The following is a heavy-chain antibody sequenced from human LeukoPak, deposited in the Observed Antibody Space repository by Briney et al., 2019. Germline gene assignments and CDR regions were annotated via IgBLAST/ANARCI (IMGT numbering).Heavy chain of an antibody. D-gene: IGHD1-26*01. Sequence: GRSLRLSCAASGFTFSSYGMHWARQAPGKGLEWVAVIWDDGSSKYYGDSVKGRFTISRDNSKNTLYLQMNSLRAEDTAVYYCAKPTRGSGSFLIDFWGQGTLVTVSS. J-gene: IGHJ4*02. CDR3: AKPTRGSGSFLIDF. V-gene: IGHV3-33*06. CDR2: IWDDGSSK. CDR1: GFTFSSYG.